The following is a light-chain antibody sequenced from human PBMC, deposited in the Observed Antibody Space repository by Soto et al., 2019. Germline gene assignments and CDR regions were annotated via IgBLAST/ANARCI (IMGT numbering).Light chain of an antibody. Sequence: QPVLTQPPSASGSPGQSGTISCTGTSSDVGGYNYVSWYQQHPGKAPKLMIYEVSKRPSGVPDRFSGSKSGNTASLTVSGLQAEDEADYYCSSYAGSYVFGTGTKVTV. V-gene: IGLV2-8*01. J-gene: IGLJ1*01. CDR3: SSYAGSYV. CDR1: SSDVGGYNY. CDR2: EVS.